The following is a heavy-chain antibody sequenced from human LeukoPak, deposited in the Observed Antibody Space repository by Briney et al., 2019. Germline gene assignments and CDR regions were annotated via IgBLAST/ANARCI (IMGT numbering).Heavy chain of an antibody. CDR3: ARESWIAARPGYYYYMDV. D-gene: IGHD6-6*01. J-gene: IGHJ6*03. CDR1: GGSISSYY. Sequence: SETLSLTCTVSGGSISSYYWSWIRQPSGKGLEWIGYIYYSGSTNYNPSLKSRVTISVDTSKNQFSLKLSSVTAADTAVYYCARESWIAARPGYYYYMDVWGKGTTVTVSS. CDR2: IYYSGST. V-gene: IGHV4-59*01.